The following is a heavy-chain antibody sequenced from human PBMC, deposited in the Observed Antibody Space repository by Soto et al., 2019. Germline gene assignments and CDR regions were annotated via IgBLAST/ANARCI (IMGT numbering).Heavy chain of an antibody. D-gene: IGHD3-10*01. CDR3: ARDAEGVWFGELLYYFDY. V-gene: IGHV3-48*02. J-gene: IGHJ4*02. Sequence: LSLTCAASGFTFSSYSMNWVRQAPGKGLEWVSYISSSSSTIYYADSVKGRFTISRDNAKNSLYLQMNSLRDEDTAVYYCARDAEGVWFGELLYYFDYWGQGTLVTVSS. CDR1: GFTFSSYS. CDR2: ISSSSSTI.